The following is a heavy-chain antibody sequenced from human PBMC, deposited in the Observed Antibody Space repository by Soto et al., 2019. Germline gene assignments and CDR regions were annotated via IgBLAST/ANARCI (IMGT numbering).Heavy chain of an antibody. J-gene: IGHJ3*02. CDR3: AREGGYYYDSSGYTPRYDAFDI. CDR1: GGSISSGDYC. Sequence: SETLSLTCTVSGGSISSGDYCWSWIRQPPGKGLEWIGYIYYSGSTYYNPSLKSRVTISVDTSKNQFSLKLSSVTAADTAVYYCAREGGYYYDSSGYTPRYDAFDIWGQGTMVTVSS. V-gene: IGHV4-30-4*01. D-gene: IGHD3-22*01. CDR2: IYYSGST.